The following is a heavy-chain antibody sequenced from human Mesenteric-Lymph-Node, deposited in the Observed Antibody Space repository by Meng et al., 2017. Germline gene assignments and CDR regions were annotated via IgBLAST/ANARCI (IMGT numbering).Heavy chain of an antibody. CDR1: GGTFSSYA. CDR2: IIPIFGTA. V-gene: IGHV1-69*13. J-gene: IGHJ6*02. CDR3: AREDSGAMATYYYYGMDV. D-gene: IGHD5-18*01. Sequence: SVKVSCKASGGTFSSYAISWVRQAPGQGLEWMGGIIPIFGTANYAQKFQGRVTITADESTSTAYMELSSLRSEDTAVYYCAREDSGAMATYYYYGMDVWGQGTTVTVSS.